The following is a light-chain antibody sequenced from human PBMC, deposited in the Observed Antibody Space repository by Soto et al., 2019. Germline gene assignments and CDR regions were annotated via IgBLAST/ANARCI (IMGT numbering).Light chain of an antibody. CDR2: GAS. Sequence: EIVLTQSPATLSVSPGERATLSCRASQSISSLLAWYQQKRGQPPRLLIYGASSRATGIPARFSGSGSGTEFTLTISRLEPEDFAVYYCQQYGSSPQITFGQGTRLEIK. CDR3: QQYGSSPQIT. V-gene: IGKV3-20*01. J-gene: IGKJ5*01. CDR1: QSISSL.